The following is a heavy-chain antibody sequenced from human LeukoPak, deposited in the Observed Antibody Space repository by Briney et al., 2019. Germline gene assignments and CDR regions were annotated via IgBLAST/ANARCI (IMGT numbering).Heavy chain of an antibody. J-gene: IGHJ3*02. Sequence: SETLSLTCTVSGGSISSSSYYWGWFRQPPGKGLEWIGSIYYSGSTYYNPSLKSRVTISVDTSKNQFSLKVSSVTAADTAVYYCARISVFGVPYLDIWGQGTMVTVSS. V-gene: IGHV4-39*01. CDR1: GGSISSSSYY. CDR2: IYYSGST. D-gene: IGHD3-3*01. CDR3: ARISVFGVPYLDI.